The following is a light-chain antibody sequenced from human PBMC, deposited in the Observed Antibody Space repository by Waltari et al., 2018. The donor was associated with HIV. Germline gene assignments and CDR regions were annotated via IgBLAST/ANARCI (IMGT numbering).Light chain of an antibody. CDR2: LGS. V-gene: IGKV2-28*01. Sequence: IVMTQSPLSLPVTPGEPASISCRSIQRLVNSNGWKYLDWYLQKPGQSPQLLIYLGSYRASGVPDRFSGSGSGTDFTLKISRVEAEDVGVYYCMQSLQTPSTFGQGTKLEMK. CDR3: MQSLQTPST. J-gene: IGKJ2*02. CDR1: QRLVNSNGWKY.